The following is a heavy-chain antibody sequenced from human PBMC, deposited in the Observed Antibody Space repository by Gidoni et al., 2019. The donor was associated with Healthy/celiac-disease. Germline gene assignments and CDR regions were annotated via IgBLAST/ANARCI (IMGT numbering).Heavy chain of an antibody. CDR3: ARHVGVGYFDY. Sequence: QLQLQESGPGLVKPSETLSLTCTVSGGSISSSSYYWGWIRQPPGKGLEWIGSIYYSGSTYYNPSLKSRVTISVDTSKNQFSLKLSSVTAADTAVYYCARHVGVGYFDYWGQGTLVTVSS. CDR2: IYYSGST. D-gene: IGHD2-21*01. CDR1: GGSISSSSYY. V-gene: IGHV4-39*01. J-gene: IGHJ4*02.